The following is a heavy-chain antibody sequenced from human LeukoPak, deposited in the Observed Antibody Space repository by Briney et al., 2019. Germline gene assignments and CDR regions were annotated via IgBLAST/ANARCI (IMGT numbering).Heavy chain of an antibody. D-gene: IGHD2-21*02. Sequence: SGGSLRLSCAASGFTFSSYAMHWVRQAPGKGLEWVAVISYDGSNKYYADSVKGRFTISRDNSKNTLYLQMNSLRAEDTAVYYCARAYCGGDCYHDYWGQGTLVTVSS. CDR1: GFTFSSYA. CDR3: ARAYCGGDCYHDY. V-gene: IGHV3-30*04. J-gene: IGHJ4*02. CDR2: ISYDGSNK.